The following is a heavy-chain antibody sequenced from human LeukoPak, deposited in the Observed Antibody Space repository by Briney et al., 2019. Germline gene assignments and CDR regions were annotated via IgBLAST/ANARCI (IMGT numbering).Heavy chain of an antibody. CDR1: GYTFTGYY. J-gene: IGHJ3*01. D-gene: IGHD2-8*02. Sequence: ASVKVSCKASGYTFTGYYMHWVRQAPGQRPEWMAWIKDGDGITKYSQKFQGRLTISRDTSASTAYMELSNLRPEDSAIYYCARDRSTGPWREPFDLWGQGTMVSVS. CDR2: IKDGDGIT. V-gene: IGHV1-3*01. CDR3: ARDRSTGPWREPFDL.